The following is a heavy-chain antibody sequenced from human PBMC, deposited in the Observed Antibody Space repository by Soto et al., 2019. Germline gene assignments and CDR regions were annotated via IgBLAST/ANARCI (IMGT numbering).Heavy chain of an antibody. CDR3: ARGYCSGGSCYHVDY. Sequence: QLQLQESGPGLVKPSETLSLTCTVSGGSISSSSYYWGWIRQPPGKGLEWIGSIYYSGSTYYNPSLKIRVTISVDTSKNQFSLKLSSVTAADTAVYYCARGYCSGGSCYHVDYWGQGTLVTVSS. CDR2: IYYSGST. V-gene: IGHV4-39*01. D-gene: IGHD2-15*01. CDR1: GGSISSSSYY. J-gene: IGHJ4*02.